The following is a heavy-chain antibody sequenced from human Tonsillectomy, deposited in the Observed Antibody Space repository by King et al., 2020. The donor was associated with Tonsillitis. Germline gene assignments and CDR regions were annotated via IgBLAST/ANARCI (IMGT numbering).Heavy chain of an antibody. Sequence: VQLQQWGAGLLKPSETLSLTCAVYGGSFSGYYWSWIRQPPGKGLEWIGEINHGGSTNYNPSLTSRVTKSVDTSKSPFSLKLNSVTAADTAVYYCARAFSVTRLDWGRGTLVTVSS. J-gene: IGHJ4*02. CDR1: GGSFSGYY. CDR3: ARAFSVTRLD. D-gene: IGHD4-17*01. CDR2: INHGGST. V-gene: IGHV4-34*01.